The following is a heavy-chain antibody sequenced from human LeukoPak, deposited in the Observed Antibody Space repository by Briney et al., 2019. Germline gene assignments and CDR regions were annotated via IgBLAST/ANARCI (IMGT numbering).Heavy chain of an antibody. Sequence: PGGSLRLSCAASGFTFNSYWMHWVRQAPGKGLVWVSRINSDGSGTSDADFVKGRFTISRDNSKNTLYLQMNSLRAEDTAMYYCARGRLTNDAFDIWGQGTMVTVSS. CDR3: ARGRLTNDAFDI. J-gene: IGHJ3*02. CDR2: INSDGSGT. CDR1: GFTFNSYW. D-gene: IGHD2-8*01. V-gene: IGHV3-74*01.